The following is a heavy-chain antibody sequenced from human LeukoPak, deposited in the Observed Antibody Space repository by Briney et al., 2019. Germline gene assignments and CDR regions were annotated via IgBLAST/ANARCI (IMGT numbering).Heavy chain of an antibody. Sequence: SETLSLTCAVYGGSFSGYYWTLIRLTPGKGLEWIGEISHTGLTGSNPSLKSRVTIFVDSSKKQFSLRMTSVTAADTGVYYCARVPDITARPCDTWGPGTLVTVSS. CDR3: ARVPDITARPCDT. CDR1: GGSFSGYY. J-gene: IGHJ5*02. V-gene: IGHV4-34*01. CDR2: ISHTGLT. D-gene: IGHD1-1*01.